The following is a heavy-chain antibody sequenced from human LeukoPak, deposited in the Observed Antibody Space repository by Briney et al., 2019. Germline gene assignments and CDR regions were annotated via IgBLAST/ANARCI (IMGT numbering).Heavy chain of an antibody. CDR3: ARDPSSSSWPRGHFDY. CDR1: GFTFSSYA. J-gene: IGHJ4*02. CDR2: ISYDGSNK. D-gene: IGHD6-13*01. Sequence: GGSLRLSCAASGFTFSSYAMHWVRQAPGKGLEWVAVISYDGSNKYYADSVKGRFTISRDNSKSTLYLQMNSLRAEDTAVYYCARDPSSSSWPRGHFDYWGQRTLVTVSS. V-gene: IGHV3-30-3*01.